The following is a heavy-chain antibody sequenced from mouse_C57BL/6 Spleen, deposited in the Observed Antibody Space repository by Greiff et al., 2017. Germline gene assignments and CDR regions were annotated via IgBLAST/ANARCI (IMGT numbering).Heavy chain of an antibody. V-gene: IGHV5-4*01. CDR3: ARDPLARTYCAMDY. J-gene: IGHJ4*01. CDR2: ISDGGSYT. CDR1: GFTFSSYA. Sequence: EVKLVESGGGLVKPGGSLKLSCAASGFTFSSYAMSWVSQTPEKRLEWVATISDGGSYTYYPDNVKGRFTISRDNAKNNLYLQMSHLKSEDTAMYYCARDPLARTYCAMDYWGQGTSVTVSS.